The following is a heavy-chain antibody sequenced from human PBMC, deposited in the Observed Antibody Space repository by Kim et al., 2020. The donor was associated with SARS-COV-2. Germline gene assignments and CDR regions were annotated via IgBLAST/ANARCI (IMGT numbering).Heavy chain of an antibody. Sequence: GGSLRLSCAASGFTVSSNYMSWVRQAPGKGLEWVSVIYSGGSTYYADSVKGRFTISRDNSKNTLYLQMNSLRAEDTAVYYCASIGLESISSPYGMDVWGQGTTVTVSS. D-gene: IGHD2-2*01. CDR3: ASIGLESISSPYGMDV. CDR2: IYSGGST. J-gene: IGHJ6*02. V-gene: IGHV3-53*01. CDR1: GFTVSSNY.